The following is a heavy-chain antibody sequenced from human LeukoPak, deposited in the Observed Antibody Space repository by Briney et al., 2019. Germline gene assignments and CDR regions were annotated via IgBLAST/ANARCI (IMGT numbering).Heavy chain of an antibody. D-gene: IGHD2-2*01. Sequence: PGGSLRLSCAASGFTFSNYEMNWVRQAPGKGLEWVSYISSGGTTIYYADSVKGRFTISRDSAKNSLYLQMNSLRAEDTAVYYCARDHSTSWTNWFDPWGQGTLVTVSS. CDR1: GFTFSNYE. CDR2: ISSGGTTI. CDR3: ARDHSTSWTNWFDP. J-gene: IGHJ5*02. V-gene: IGHV3-48*03.